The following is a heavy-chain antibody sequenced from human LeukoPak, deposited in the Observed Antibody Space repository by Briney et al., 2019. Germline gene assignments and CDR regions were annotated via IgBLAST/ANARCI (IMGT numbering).Heavy chain of an antibody. CDR3: ARIFKESYYYGMDV. V-gene: IGHV3-30-3*01. CDR1: DFTFSSYT. Sequence: GRSLRLSCAASDFTFSSYTMHWVRQAPGKGLDWVAVISSDGNNKYYADSVKGRFTISRDNSKNTLYLQMHSLRTEDTAVYCCARIFKESYYYGMDVWGQGTTVTVSS. J-gene: IGHJ6*02. CDR2: ISSDGNNK.